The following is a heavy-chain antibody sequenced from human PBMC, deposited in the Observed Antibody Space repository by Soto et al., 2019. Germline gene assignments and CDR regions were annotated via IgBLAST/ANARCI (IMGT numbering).Heavy chain of an antibody. J-gene: IGHJ4*02. Sequence: QLQLQESGPGLVKPSETLSLTCTVSGGSISSSSYYWGWIRQPPGKGLEWIGSIYYSGSTYYNPSLKSRVTISVDTSKNQFSLKLSSVTAADTAVYYCASALQDIVVVPAAMRGAYFDYWGQGTLVTVSS. CDR1: GGSISSSSYY. D-gene: IGHD2-2*01. CDR2: IYYSGST. V-gene: IGHV4-39*01. CDR3: ASALQDIVVVPAAMRGAYFDY.